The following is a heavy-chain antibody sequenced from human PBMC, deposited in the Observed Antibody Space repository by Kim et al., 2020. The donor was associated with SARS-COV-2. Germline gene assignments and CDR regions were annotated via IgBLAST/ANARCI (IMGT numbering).Heavy chain of an antibody. J-gene: IGHJ4*02. D-gene: IGHD3-22*01. Sequence: KGRFTISRDNSKNTLYLQMNSLRAEDTAVYYCAKGRYYYYDSSGYYPLNYWGQGTLVTVSS. CDR3: AKGRYYYYDSSGYYPLNY. V-gene: IGHV3-23*01.